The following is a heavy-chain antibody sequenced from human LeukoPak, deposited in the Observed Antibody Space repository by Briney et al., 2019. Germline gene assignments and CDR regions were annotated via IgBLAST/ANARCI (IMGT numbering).Heavy chain of an antibody. CDR2: ISSSSSYI. CDR1: GFTFSSYS. V-gene: IGHV3-21*01. J-gene: IGHJ4*02. CDR3: ASGGGYHYYFDY. Sequence: PGGSLRLSCAASGFTFSSYSMNWDRQAPGKGLEWVSSISSSSSYIYYADSVKGRFTISRDNAKNSLYLQMNSLRAEDTAVYYCASGGGYHYYFDYWGQGTLVTVSS. D-gene: IGHD5-12*01.